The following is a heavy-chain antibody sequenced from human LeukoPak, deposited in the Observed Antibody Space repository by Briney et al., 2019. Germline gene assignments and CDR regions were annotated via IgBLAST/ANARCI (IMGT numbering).Heavy chain of an antibody. CDR3: ARDVVARYGVWFDP. J-gene: IGHJ5*02. CDR2: IIPIFGTA. D-gene: IGHD2-15*01. Sequence: SVKVSCKASGGTFSSYAISWVRQAPGQGLEWMGRIIPIFGTANYAQKFQGRVTINTDESTSTDYMELSSLSSEDTAVYYCARDVVARYGVWFDPWGQGTLVTVSS. V-gene: IGHV1-69*05. CDR1: GGTFSSYA.